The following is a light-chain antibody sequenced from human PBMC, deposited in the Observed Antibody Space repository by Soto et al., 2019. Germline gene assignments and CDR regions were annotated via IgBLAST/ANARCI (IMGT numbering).Light chain of an antibody. J-gene: IGKJ2*03. Sequence: DIQVTQSPSSVSASIGDTVTITCRASQDINVYLNWYQQKPGEVPKLLIYSASTLHNGVPSRLTGSGSETDFTLTITSLQPEDFATYYCQHGYVAPYSFGQGTKVDIK. CDR2: SAS. CDR1: QDINVY. V-gene: IGKV1-39*01. CDR3: QHGYVAPYS.